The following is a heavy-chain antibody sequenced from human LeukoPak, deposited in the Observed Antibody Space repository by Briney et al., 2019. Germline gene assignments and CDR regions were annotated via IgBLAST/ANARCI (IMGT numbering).Heavy chain of an antibody. CDR2: MNPNSGNT. J-gene: IGHJ4*02. Sequence: GASVKVSCKAAGYTFTSYDINWVRQATGQGLEWMGWMNPNSGNTGYAQKFQGRVTMTRNTSISTAYMELSSLRSEDTAVYYCAIHEYSSSWPFDYWGQGTLVTVSS. CDR1: GYTFTSYD. V-gene: IGHV1-8*01. D-gene: IGHD6-13*01. CDR3: AIHEYSSSWPFDY.